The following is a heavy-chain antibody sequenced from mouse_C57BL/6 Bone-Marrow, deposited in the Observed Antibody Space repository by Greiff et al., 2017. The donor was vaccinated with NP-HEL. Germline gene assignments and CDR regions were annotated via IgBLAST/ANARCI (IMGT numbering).Heavy chain of an antibody. V-gene: IGHV5-6*01. CDR1: GFTFSSYG. J-gene: IGHJ4*01. Sequence: EVQVVESGGDLVKPGGSLKLSCAASGFTFSSYGMSWVRQTPDKRLEWAATISSGGSYTYYPDSVKGRFTISRDNAKNTLYLQMSSLKSEDTAMYYCERHPTVVANYYAMDYWGQGTSVTVSS. CDR2: ISSGGSYT. D-gene: IGHD1-1*01. CDR3: ERHPTVVANYYAMDY.